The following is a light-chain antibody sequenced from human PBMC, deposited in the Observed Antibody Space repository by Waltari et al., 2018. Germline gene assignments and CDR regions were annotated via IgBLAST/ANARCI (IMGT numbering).Light chain of an antibody. Sequence: QSALTQPASVSGSPGQSITISCTGTSSDVGNYNLVSWYQQHPGKAPKLIIYEVSQRPSCVSNRFSCSKSGTTASLTISGLQAEDEADFYCCSYAGSGSSVVFGGGAKLTVL. CDR2: EVS. CDR1: SSDVGNYNL. V-gene: IGLV2-23*02. J-gene: IGLJ2*01. CDR3: CSYAGSGSSVV.